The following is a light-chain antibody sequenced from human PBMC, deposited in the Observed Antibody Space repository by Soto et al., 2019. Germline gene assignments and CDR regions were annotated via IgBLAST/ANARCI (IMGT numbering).Light chain of an antibody. J-gene: IGKJ2*01. CDR1: QSISSW. CDR2: KAA. CDR3: QQYNSYPYT. Sequence: DIQMTQSPSTLSASVGDRVTITCRASQSISSWLAWYQQKPGKAPKLLIYKAASLESGVPSSFSGSGSGTECTLILSSLQPDDFATYYCQQYNSYPYTLGQGTKLEIK. V-gene: IGKV1-5*03.